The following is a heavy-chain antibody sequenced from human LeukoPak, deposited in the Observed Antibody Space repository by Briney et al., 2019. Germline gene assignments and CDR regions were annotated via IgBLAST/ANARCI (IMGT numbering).Heavy chain of an antibody. V-gene: IGHV3-7*01. CDR3: ARGRGSFES. Sequence: PGGSLRLYCAASGFDFSSYWMTWVRQAPEKGLEWVASINQDGSDNRYVDSVKGRFTISRDNAKNSLYLQMDTLTAEDTALYYCARGRGSFESWGQGSLVTVSS. D-gene: IGHD3-10*01. CDR2: INQDGSDN. CDR1: GFDFSSYW. J-gene: IGHJ4*02.